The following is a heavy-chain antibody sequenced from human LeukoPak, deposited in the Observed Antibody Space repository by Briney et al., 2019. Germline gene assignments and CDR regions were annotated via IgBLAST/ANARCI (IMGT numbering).Heavy chain of an antibody. CDR2: ISGSDGST. CDR1: AFTFSTYA. J-gene: IGHJ4*02. V-gene: IGHV3-23*01. Sequence: GGSLRLSCAASAFTFSTYAMTWVRQAPGKGLEWVSAISGSDGSTYYANSVKGRFTISRDNSKNTLYLQMNSLRAEDTAVYYCAKGRTGYNYGYGIDYWGQGTLVTVSS. D-gene: IGHD5-18*01. CDR3: AKGRTGYNYGYGIDY.